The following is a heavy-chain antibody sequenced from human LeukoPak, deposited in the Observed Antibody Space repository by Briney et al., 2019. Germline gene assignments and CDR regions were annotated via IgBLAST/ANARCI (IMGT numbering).Heavy chain of an antibody. CDR1: GDSVSNGNYY. V-gene: IGHV4-61*03. Sequence: SETLSLTCTVSGDSVSNGNYYWSWLRQPPGKALEWIGYIYYTGKTYYNPSLEGRVTILVDTSRNHFSVKLSSVTAADTAVYYCARSQNYYGSGDYWSQGTLVTVSS. D-gene: IGHD3-10*01. CDR2: IYYTGKT. J-gene: IGHJ4*02. CDR3: ARSQNYYGSGDY.